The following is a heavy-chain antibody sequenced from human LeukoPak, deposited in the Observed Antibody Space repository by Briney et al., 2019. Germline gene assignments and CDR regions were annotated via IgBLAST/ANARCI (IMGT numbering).Heavy chain of an antibody. CDR2: IIPIFGTA. V-gene: IGHV1-69*13. J-gene: IGHJ4*02. D-gene: IGHD3-22*01. Sequence: SVKASCKASGGTFSSYAISWVRQAPGQGLEWMGGIIPIFGTANYAQKFQGRVTITADGSTSTAYMELSSLRSEDTAVYYCAVSSLYDSSGYYLEHFDYWGQGTLVTVSS. CDR3: AVSSLYDSSGYYLEHFDY. CDR1: GGTFSSYA.